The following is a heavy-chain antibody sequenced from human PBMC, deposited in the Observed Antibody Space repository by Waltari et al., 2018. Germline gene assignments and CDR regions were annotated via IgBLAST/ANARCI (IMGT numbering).Heavy chain of an antibody. CDR2: ITHSGST. CDR3: ARGLFKWGTPAHWFDP. V-gene: IGHV4-34*01. Sequence: QVQLQQWGAGLLKPSETLSLTCAVYGGSFTDYYWSWIRQPPGKGLEWIGEITHSGSTNYNPSLKSRVSISVDTSKNQFSLKLSSVTAADTAVYYCARGLFKWGTPAHWFDPWGQGTLVTVSS. D-gene: IGHD3-16*01. CDR1: GGSFTDYY. J-gene: IGHJ5*02.